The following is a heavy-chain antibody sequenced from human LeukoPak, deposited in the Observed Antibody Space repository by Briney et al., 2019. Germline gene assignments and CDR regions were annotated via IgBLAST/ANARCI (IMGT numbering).Heavy chain of an antibody. CDR1: GYSFTSYW. V-gene: IGHV5-10-1*01. D-gene: IGHD2-8*01. CDR3: ARHVRYYYGMDV. CDR2: IDPSDSYT. Sequence: PGESLKISCKGSGYSFTSYWISWVRQMPGKGLEWMGRIDPSDSYTNYSPSFQGHVTISADKSISTAYLQWSSLKASDTAMHYCARHVRYYYGMDVWGKGTTVTVSS. J-gene: IGHJ6*04.